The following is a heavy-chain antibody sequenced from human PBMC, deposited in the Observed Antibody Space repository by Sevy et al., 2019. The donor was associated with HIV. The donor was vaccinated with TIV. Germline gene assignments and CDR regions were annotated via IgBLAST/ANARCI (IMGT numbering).Heavy chain of an antibody. V-gene: IGHV3-23*01. CDR2: ITESAAAT. D-gene: IGHD6-19*01. J-gene: IGHJ4*02. CDR1: GFAFSNFA. Sequence: GESLKISCAASGFAFSNFAMTWVRQSPGKGLEWVSTITESAAATYYAASVKGRFTISRDNSNNTLFLLLNSLRPDDTAVEFCATDSPSTKIVTVAARRVFDNWGQGTLVTVSS. CDR3: ATDSPSTKIVTVAARRVFDN.